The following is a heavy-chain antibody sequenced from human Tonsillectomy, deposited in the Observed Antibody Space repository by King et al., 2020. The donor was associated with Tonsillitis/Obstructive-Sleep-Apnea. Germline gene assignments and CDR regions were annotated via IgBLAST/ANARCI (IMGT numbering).Heavy chain of an antibody. CDR3: AREGGYCSSTSCFYYFDY. CDR1: GFTFSSYA. V-gene: IGHV3-30*04. CDR2: ISYDGSNK. D-gene: IGHD2-2*01. Sequence: VQLVESGGGVVQPGRSLRLSCAASGFTFSSYAMHWVRQAPGKGLEWVAVISYDGSNKYYADSVKGRFTISRVNSKNTLYLQMNSLRAEDTAVYYCAREGGYCSSTSCFYYFDYWGQGTLVTVSS. J-gene: IGHJ4*02.